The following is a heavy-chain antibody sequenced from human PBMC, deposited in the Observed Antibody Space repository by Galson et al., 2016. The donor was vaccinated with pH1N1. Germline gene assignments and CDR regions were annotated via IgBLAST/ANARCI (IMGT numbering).Heavy chain of an antibody. CDR2: IIPIFGTT. CDR3: ASPAMVRGVVYYHFGMDI. Sequence: SVKVSCKASGGTFSNSAVSWVRQAPGQGPEWMGGIIPIFGTTKYAQKIQGRVTITADQLTSTSYMELSSLRSEDTAVYYCASPAMVRGVVYYHFGMDIWGQGTTVTVSS. V-gene: IGHV1-69*13. D-gene: IGHD3-10*01. CDR1: GGTFSNSA. J-gene: IGHJ6*02.